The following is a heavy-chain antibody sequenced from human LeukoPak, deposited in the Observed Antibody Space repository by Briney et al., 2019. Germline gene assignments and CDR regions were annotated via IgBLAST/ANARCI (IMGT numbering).Heavy chain of an antibody. CDR3: ARDVPKKAPYGVDV. CDR1: GGSISSGGYY. Sequence: SQTLSLTCTVSGGSISSGGYYWSWIRQHPGKGLEWIGYIHYSGSTYNNPSLKGRVTISIDTPKNQFSLKLSSVTAADTAVYYCARDVPKKAPYGVDVWGPGTTVIVSS. D-gene: IGHD3-10*02. CDR2: IHYSGST. J-gene: IGHJ6*02. V-gene: IGHV4-31*03.